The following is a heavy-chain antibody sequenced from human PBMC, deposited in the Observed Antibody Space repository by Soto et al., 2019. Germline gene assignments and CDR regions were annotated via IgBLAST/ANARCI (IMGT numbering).Heavy chain of an antibody. CDR1: GYAFTSYG. J-gene: IGHJ4*02. CDR3: ARAATGSYHSAY. V-gene: IGHV1-18*04. CDR2: IAPHSGRT. D-gene: IGHD3-10*01. Sequence: QVQLVQSGPEVKNPGASVRVSCVASGYAFTSYGVNWVRQAPGQGLEWMGWIAPHSGRTTYLPKFQGRVTMTAVVSTNTAYIELRSLKSHDTGIYFCARAATGSYHSAYWGQGTVVTVSS.